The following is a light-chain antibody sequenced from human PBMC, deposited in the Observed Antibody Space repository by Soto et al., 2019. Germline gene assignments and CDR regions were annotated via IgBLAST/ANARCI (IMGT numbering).Light chain of an antibody. J-gene: IGKJ1*01. Sequence: DILLTQSPATLSLSPGDSATLSCRASQTVNTSLAGYQQKPGQAPRLLISDSSTRATGIPARFSGGGSGTEFPLTISSLQSDYSAIYYCQQFGDWPSFGLGTKVDIK. CDR3: QQFGDWPS. CDR2: DSS. V-gene: IGKV3-15*01. CDR1: QTVNTS.